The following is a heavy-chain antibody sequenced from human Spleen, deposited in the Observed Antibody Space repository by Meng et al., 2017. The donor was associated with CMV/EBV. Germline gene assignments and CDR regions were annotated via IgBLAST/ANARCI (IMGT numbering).Heavy chain of an antibody. CDR2: VRYDGSNK. D-gene: IGHD3-3*01. V-gene: IGHV3-30*02. Sequence: GESLKISCASSGFTFTSYGMHWVRQAPGKGLEWVAFVRYDGSNKYYADSVKGRFTISRDNSKSTLYLQMNSLRAEDTAMYYCAKVLGILEWLLFDYWGQGTLVTVSS. CDR3: AKVLGILEWLLFDY. J-gene: IGHJ4*02. CDR1: GFTFTSYG.